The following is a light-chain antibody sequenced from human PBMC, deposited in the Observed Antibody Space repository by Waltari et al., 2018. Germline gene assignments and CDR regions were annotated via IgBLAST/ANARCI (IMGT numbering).Light chain of an antibody. CDR2: GAS. CDR1: QSVSSN. V-gene: IGKV3-15*01. J-gene: IGKJ3*01. CDR3: QQYGGSQGGFT. Sequence: EIVMTQSPATLSVSPGERATLSCRASQSVSSNLAWYQQKPGQAPRLLIYGASTRATGIPARFSGSGSGTEFTLTISSLQSEDFAVYYCQQYGGSQGGFTFGPGTKVDIK.